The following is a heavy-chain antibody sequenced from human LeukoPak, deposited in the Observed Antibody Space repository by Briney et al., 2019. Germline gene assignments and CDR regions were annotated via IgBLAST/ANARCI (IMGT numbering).Heavy chain of an antibody. CDR1: EFSVGSNY. CDR2: IYSGGST. V-gene: IGHV3-66*01. J-gene: IGHJ4*02. CDR3: ARSYYDSSGYYYPLDY. D-gene: IGHD3-22*01. Sequence: GGSLRLSCAASEFSVGSNYMTWVRQAPGKGLEWVSLIYSGGSTYYADSVKGRFTISRDNSKNTLYLQMGSLRAEDMAVYYCARSYYDSSGYYYPLDYWGQGTLVTVSS.